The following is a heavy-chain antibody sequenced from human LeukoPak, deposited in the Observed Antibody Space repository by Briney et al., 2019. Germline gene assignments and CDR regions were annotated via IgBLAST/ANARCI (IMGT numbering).Heavy chain of an antibody. Sequence: GGSLRLSCAASGFTFSSYWMHWVRQAPGKGLEWVSGISGSGSGSNTYYADSVKGRFTISRDNSKNTLFLQMTSLRAEDTATYFCARSPSPGYCTSPICPYYFYMAVWGKGTTVTVSS. CDR2: ISGSGSGSNT. V-gene: IGHV3-23*01. D-gene: IGHD2-2*01. CDR3: ARSPSPGYCTSPICPYYFYMAV. CDR1: GFTFSSYW. J-gene: IGHJ6*03.